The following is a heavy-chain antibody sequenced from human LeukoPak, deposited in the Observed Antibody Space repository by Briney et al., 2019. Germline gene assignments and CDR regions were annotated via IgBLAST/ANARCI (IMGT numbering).Heavy chain of an antibody. Sequence: GGSLRLSCAASGFTFSSYSMNWVRQAPGKGLEWVSYISSSSSTIYYADSVKGRFTISRDNAKNSLYLQMNSLRAEDTAVYYCARDPHMVRGVIPLMDVWGQGTTVTVSS. CDR1: GFTFSSYS. J-gene: IGHJ6*02. D-gene: IGHD3-10*01. V-gene: IGHV3-48*04. CDR3: ARDPHMVRGVIPLMDV. CDR2: ISSSSSTI.